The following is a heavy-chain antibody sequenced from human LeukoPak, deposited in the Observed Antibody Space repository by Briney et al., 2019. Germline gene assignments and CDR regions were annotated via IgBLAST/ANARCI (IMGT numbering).Heavy chain of an antibody. Sequence: SETLSLTCAVYGGSFSGYYWSWIRQPPGKGLEWIGEINHSGSTNYNPSLKSRVTISVDTSKNQFSLKLSSVTAADTAVYYCARSLLQPRPYYYHSNTPGAYFDYWGQGTLVTVSS. V-gene: IGHV4-34*01. J-gene: IGHJ4*02. CDR3: ARSLLQPRPYYYHSNTPGAYFDY. CDR2: INHSGST. D-gene: IGHD3-22*01. CDR1: GGSFSGYY.